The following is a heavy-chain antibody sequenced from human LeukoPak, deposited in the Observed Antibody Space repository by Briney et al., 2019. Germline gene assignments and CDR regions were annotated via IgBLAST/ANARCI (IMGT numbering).Heavy chain of an antibody. Sequence: PSGTLSLTCTVSGGSISSGDYYWSWIRQPPGKGLEWIGYIYHSGSTYYNPSLKSRVSISIDTSKNQFSLNLSSVTAADTAVYYCARDGGYDCWGQGTLVTVSS. CDR1: GGSISSGDYY. V-gene: IGHV4-30-4*01. D-gene: IGHD5-12*01. J-gene: IGHJ4*02. CDR3: ARDGGYDC. CDR2: IYHSGST.